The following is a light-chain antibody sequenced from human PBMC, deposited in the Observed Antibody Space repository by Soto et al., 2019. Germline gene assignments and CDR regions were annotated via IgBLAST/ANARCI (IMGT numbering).Light chain of an antibody. J-gene: IGKJ4*01. V-gene: IGKV3-11*01. CDR2: DAS. Sequence: EIMLTQSPATLSLSPGERATLSCRASQTVSSYLAWYQQKAGQAPRPLIYDASNRAPGIPARFSGSGSGTDFTLTISSLEPEDFAVYYCQQRSSWPLTFGGGTKVDI. CDR1: QTVSSY. CDR3: QQRSSWPLT.